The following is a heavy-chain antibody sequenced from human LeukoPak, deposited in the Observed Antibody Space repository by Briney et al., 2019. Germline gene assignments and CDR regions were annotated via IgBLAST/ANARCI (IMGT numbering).Heavy chain of an antibody. CDR2: IYYSGST. CDR3: ARGLYIVVVVAAREDAFGI. D-gene: IGHD2-15*01. V-gene: IGHV4-61*05. CDR1: GGSISSSSYY. J-gene: IGHJ3*02. Sequence: TSETLSLTCTVSGGSISSSSYYWSWIRQPPGKGLEWIGYIYYSGSTNYNPSLKSRVTISVDTSKNQFSLKLSSVTAADTAVYYCARGLYIVVVVAAREDAFGIWGQGTMVTVSS.